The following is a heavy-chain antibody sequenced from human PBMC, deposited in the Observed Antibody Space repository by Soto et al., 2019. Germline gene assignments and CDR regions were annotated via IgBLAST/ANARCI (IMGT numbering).Heavy chain of an antibody. Sequence: ASVKVSCQASGYTFNSYGISGGRQAPGQGLEWMGWISAYNGNTNYAQKLQGRVTMTTDTSTSTAYMELRSLRSDDTAVYYCARDSSAMIVVAPDYWGQGTLVTSPQ. CDR2: ISAYNGNT. V-gene: IGHV1-18*01. CDR3: ARDSSAMIVVAPDY. CDR1: GYTFNSYG. J-gene: IGHJ4*02. D-gene: IGHD3-22*01.